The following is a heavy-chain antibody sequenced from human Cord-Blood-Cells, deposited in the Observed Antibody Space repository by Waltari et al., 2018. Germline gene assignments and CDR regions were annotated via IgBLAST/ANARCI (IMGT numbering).Heavy chain of an antibody. CDR3: ARGSPIYCSSTSCYVSSYYYYGMDV. Sequence: QVQLVQSGAEVKKPGASATVSCKASGYTFTSYDINWVRQAHGQGFEWMGWMNPNSGNTGYAQKFQGRVTMTRNTSISTAYMELSSLRSEDTAVYYCARGSPIYCSSTSCYVSSYYYYGMDVWGQGTTVTVSS. J-gene: IGHJ6*02. D-gene: IGHD2-2*01. V-gene: IGHV1-8*01. CDR2: MNPNSGNT. CDR1: GYTFTSYD.